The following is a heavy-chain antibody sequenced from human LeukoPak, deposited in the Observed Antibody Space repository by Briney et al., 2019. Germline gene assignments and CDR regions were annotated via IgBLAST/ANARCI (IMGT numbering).Heavy chain of an antibody. Sequence: GGSLRLSCTAYGFTYSSYLMHWIRQAPGKGLVWLSRIRNDGSSTCSADSVKGRFTISRDNSKNTLYLQMNRLRAEDTAVYHCARYDFILIPYFYLWGRGNLVTVSS. D-gene: IGHD3-3*01. V-gene: IGHV3-74*01. CDR3: ARYDFILIPYFYL. CDR2: IRNDGSST. CDR1: GFTYSSYL. J-gene: IGHJ2*01.